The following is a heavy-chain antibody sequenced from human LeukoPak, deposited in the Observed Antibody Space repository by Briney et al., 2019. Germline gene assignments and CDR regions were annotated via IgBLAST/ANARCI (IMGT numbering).Heavy chain of an antibody. CDR2: ISSSGSTI. V-gene: IGHV3-11*04. CDR3: AREASSGYSSSWSRGAEVDY. D-gene: IGHD6-13*01. J-gene: IGHJ4*02. Sequence: GGSLRLSCAASGFTFSDYYMSWIRQAPGKGLEWVSYISSSGSTIYYADSVKGRFTISRDNAKNSLYLQMNSLRAEDTAVYYCAREASSGYSSSWSRGAEVDYWGQGTLVTVSS. CDR1: GFTFSDYY.